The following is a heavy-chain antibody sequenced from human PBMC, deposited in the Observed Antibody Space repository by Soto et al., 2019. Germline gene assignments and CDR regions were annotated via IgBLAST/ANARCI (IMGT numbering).Heavy chain of an antibody. J-gene: IGHJ5*02. D-gene: IGHD3-16*01. CDR1: GFTFSAYD. Sequence: EVQLVESGGGLVQPGGSLRLSCAASGFTFSAYDMHWVRQATGKGLEWVSAIGTQHDTYYPDSVKGRFTISRENAKNSLYLQMNSLRAGDPAVYYCARQASFWHGGGGWFDPWGQGTLVTVSS. CDR3: ARQASFWHGGGGWFDP. V-gene: IGHV3-13*01. CDR2: IGTQHDT.